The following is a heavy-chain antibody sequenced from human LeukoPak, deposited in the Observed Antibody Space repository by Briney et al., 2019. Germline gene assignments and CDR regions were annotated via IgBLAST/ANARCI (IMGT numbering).Heavy chain of an antibody. J-gene: IGHJ6*02. CDR1: GFTVSSNY. D-gene: IGHD3-3*01. V-gene: IGHV3-53*01. Sequence: GGSLRLSCAASGFTVSSNYMSWVRQAPGKGLEWVSVIYSGGSTYYADSVKGRFTISRDNSKNTLYLQMNSLRAEDTAVYYCARVGRENTIFGVVTISWDYYYYYGMDVWGQGTTVTVSS. CDR3: ARVGRENTIFGVVTISWDYYYYYGMDV. CDR2: IYSGGST.